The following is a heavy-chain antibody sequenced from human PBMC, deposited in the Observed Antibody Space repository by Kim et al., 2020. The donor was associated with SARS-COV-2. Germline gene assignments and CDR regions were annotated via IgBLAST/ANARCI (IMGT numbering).Heavy chain of an antibody. Sequence: GGSLRLSCAASGFTFSNYEMNWVRQAPGKGLEWLSLISTSGDTTYYADSVKGRFTLSRDNARNSLYLQMNSLRAEDTGVYYCTRDMSGCFDYWGQGTQVTVSS. J-gene: IGHJ4*02. CDR1: GFTFSNYE. V-gene: IGHV3-48*03. CDR3: TRDMSGCFDY. D-gene: IGHD3-10*01. CDR2: ISTSGDTT.